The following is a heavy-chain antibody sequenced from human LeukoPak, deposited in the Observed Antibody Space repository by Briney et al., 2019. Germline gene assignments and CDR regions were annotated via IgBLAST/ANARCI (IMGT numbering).Heavy chain of an antibody. D-gene: IGHD1-1*01. J-gene: IGHJ4*02. CDR3: AKGPRALEHSTHFFDY. Sequence: GGSLRLSCAASGFTFSSYAMSWVRQAPGKGLEWVSAISGSGGSTYYADSVKGRFTISRDNSKNTLYLQMNSLRAEDTSLYYCAKGPRALEHSTHFFDYWGQGALVTVSS. CDR2: ISGSGGST. CDR1: GFTFSSYA. V-gene: IGHV3-23*01.